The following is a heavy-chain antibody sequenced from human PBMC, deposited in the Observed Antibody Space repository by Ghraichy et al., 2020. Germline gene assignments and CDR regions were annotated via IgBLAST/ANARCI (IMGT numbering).Heavy chain of an antibody. CDR3: ATPVITVAGSVDY. CDR2: ISGSGGGT. Sequence: LSLTCAASGFTFSSYVMSWVRQAPGKGLEWVSAISGSGGGTYYADSVKGRFTISRDNSKNTLYLQMNSLRAEDTAVYYCATPVITVAGSVDYWGQGTLVTVSS. J-gene: IGHJ4*02. V-gene: IGHV3-23*01. D-gene: IGHD6-19*01. CDR1: GFTFSSYV.